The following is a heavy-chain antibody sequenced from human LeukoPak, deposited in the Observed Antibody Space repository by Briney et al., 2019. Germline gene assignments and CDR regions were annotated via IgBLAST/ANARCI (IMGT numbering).Heavy chain of an antibody. CDR1: GFTFSSYW. V-gene: IGHV3-74*01. Sequence: GGSLRLSCAASGFTFSSYWMHWVRQAPGKGLVWVSRINTDGSSTSYADSVKGRFTISRDNAKNTLYLQMNSLRAEDTAVYYCARGGSGSYGYNWFDPWGQGTLVTVSS. CDR3: ARGGSGSYGYNWFDP. CDR2: INTDGSST. D-gene: IGHD1-26*01. J-gene: IGHJ5*02.